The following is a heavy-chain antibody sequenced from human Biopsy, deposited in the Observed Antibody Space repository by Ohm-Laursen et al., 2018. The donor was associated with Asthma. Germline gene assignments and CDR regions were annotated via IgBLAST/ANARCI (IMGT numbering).Heavy chain of an antibody. CDR2: ISVYNGNT. D-gene: IGHD3-10*01. J-gene: IGHJ6*02. V-gene: IGHV1-18*01. CDR3: ARAVDYSHYYGIDV. Sequence: ASVKVSCKASGYTFNSAVITWVRQAPGQGLEWMGWISVYNGNTKVAQKLQDRVTMITDTSTSTAYMELRSLRSDDTAVYFCARAVDYSHYYGIDVWGQGTTVTVS. CDR1: GYTFNSAV.